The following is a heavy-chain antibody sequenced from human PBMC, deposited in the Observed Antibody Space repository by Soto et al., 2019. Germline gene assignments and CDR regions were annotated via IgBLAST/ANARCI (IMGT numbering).Heavy chain of an antibody. CDR2: IIPIFGTA. CDR1: VGTFSSYA. CDR3: ARATRPYCTNGVGPFDP. D-gene: IGHD2-8*01. Sequence: SVKVSWKASVGTFSSYAISWVRQTPGQGLEWMGGIIPIFGTANYAQKFQGRVTITADESTSTAYMELSSLRSEDTAVYYCARATRPYCTNGVGPFDPWGQGTLVTVSS. J-gene: IGHJ5*02. V-gene: IGHV1-69*13.